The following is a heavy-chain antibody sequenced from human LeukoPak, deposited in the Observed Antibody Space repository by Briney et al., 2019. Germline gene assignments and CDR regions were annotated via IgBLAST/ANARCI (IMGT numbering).Heavy chain of an antibody. J-gene: IGHJ4*02. CDR3: ARVFTTVTTYDY. V-gene: IGHV1-2*02. D-gene: IGHD4-17*01. CDR1: GYTFTGYY. Sequence: AASVKVSCKASGYTFTGYYMHWVRLAPGQGLEWMGWINPNSGGTNYAQKFQGRVTMTRDTSISTAYMELSRLRSDDTAVYYCARVFTTVTTYDYWGQGTLVTVSS. CDR2: INPNSGGT.